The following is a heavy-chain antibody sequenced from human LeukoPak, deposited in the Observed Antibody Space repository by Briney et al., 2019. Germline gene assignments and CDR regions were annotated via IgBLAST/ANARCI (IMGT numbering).Heavy chain of an antibody. CDR2: LSANGANT. Sequence: GGSLRLSCAASEFTFNNYAMSWVRQAPGKGLEWVSSLSANGANTYSADSVKGRFIISRDNSENTLYLQVNSLRPEDTAVYYCARRSMTGTYYFDYWGQGTLVTVSS. D-gene: IGHD1-1*01. V-gene: IGHV3-23*01. CDR3: ARRSMTGTYYFDY. J-gene: IGHJ4*02. CDR1: EFTFNNYA.